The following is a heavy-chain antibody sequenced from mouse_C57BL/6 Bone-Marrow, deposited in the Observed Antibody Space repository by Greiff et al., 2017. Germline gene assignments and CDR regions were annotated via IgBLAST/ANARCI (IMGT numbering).Heavy chain of an antibody. CDR3: ARHEDGNPFAY. D-gene: IGHD2-1*01. CDR2: ISNGGGST. V-gene: IGHV5-12*01. CDR1: GFTFSDYY. J-gene: IGHJ3*01. Sequence: EVQLVESGGGLVQPGGSLKLSCAASGFTFSDYYMYWVRQTPEKRLEWVAYISNGGGSTYYPDTVKGRFTISRDNAKNTLYLQMSRLKSEDTAMYYCARHEDGNPFAYWGQGTLVTVSA.